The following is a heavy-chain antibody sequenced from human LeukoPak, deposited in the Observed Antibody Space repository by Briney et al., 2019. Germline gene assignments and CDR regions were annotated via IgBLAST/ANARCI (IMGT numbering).Heavy chain of an antibody. CDR3: ARCGFAGASGRYYYDYYYYMDV. D-gene: IGHD3-10*01. CDR2: IKQDGSEK. CDR1: GFTFSNYA. J-gene: IGHJ6*03. V-gene: IGHV3-7*01. Sequence: GGSLRLSCEASGFTFSNYAITWVRQAPGKGLEWEANIKQDGSEKYYVDSVKGRFTISRDNAKNSLNLQMNSLRAEDTAVYYCARCGFAGASGRYYYDYYYYMDVWGKGTTVTVSS.